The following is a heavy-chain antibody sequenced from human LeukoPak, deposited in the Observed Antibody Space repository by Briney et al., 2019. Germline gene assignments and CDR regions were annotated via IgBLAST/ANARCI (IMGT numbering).Heavy chain of an antibody. D-gene: IGHD3-22*01. J-gene: IGHJ3*02. V-gene: IGHV5-51*01. CDR2: IYPGDSDT. CDR1: GYSFTSYW. CDR3: ARHREYYYDSSGYSYAFDI. Sequence: GESLKTSCKGSGYSFTSYWIGWVRQMPGKGLEWMGIIYPGDSDTRYSPSFQGQVTISADKSISTAYLQWSSLKASDTAMYYCARHREYYYDSSGYSYAFDIWGQGTMVTVSS.